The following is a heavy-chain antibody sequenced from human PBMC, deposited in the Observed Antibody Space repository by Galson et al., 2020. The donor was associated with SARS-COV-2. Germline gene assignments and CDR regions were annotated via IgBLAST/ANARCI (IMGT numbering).Heavy chain of an antibody. V-gene: IGHV4-34*01. CDR2: ISQSGST. CDR3: ARRADSSSWFVLDY. Sequence: SETLSLTCAVYVGSFSDYYWTWIRQPPGKGLEWIGEISQSGSTNYNPSLKSRVTISVDTSKNQFSLRLTSVTAADTAVYYCARRADSSSWFVLDYWGQGTLVTVSS. J-gene: IGHJ4*02. CDR1: VGSFSDYY. D-gene: IGHD6-13*01.